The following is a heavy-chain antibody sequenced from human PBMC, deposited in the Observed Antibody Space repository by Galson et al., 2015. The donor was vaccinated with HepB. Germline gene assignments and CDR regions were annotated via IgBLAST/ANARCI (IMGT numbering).Heavy chain of an antibody. V-gene: IGHV3-7*03. CDR3: ARVRYSSADFDY. J-gene: IGHJ4*02. CDR2: VKPDGSER. CDR1: GFTFSSYW. Sequence: SLRLSCAASGFTFSSYWMGWVRQAPGKGLERVANVKPDGSERYYVDSVEGRFTISRDNAKNSLELQMNSLRAEDTAVYYCARVRYSSADFDYWGQGTLVTVSS. D-gene: IGHD6-25*01.